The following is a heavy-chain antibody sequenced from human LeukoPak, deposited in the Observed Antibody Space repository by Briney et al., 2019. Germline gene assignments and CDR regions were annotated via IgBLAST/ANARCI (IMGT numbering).Heavy chain of an antibody. Sequence: ASVKVSCKASGYTFTGYHMHWVRQAPGQGLEWMGWINPNSGGTNYAQKFQGRVTMTRDTSISTAYMELSRLRSDDTAVYYCARAPSPRYCSSTSCYTGVLFDPWGQGTLVTVSS. J-gene: IGHJ5*02. D-gene: IGHD2-2*02. V-gene: IGHV1-2*02. CDR3: ARAPSPRYCSSTSCYTGVLFDP. CDR2: INPNSGGT. CDR1: GYTFTGYH.